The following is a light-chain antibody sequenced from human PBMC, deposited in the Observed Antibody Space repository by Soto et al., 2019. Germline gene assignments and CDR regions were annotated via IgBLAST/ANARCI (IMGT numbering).Light chain of an antibody. CDR3: QQSFT. CDR1: QSISSW. J-gene: IGKJ3*01. Sequence: DIQMTQSPSTLSASVGDRVTITCRASQSISSWLAWYQQKPGKAPKLLIYKASSLESGVQSRVSGSGSGTEFTLTISSLQPDDFATYYCQQSFTFGPGTKVDIK. CDR2: KAS. V-gene: IGKV1-5*03.